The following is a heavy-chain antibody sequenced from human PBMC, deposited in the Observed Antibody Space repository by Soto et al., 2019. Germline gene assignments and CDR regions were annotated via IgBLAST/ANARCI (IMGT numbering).Heavy chain of an antibody. CDR1: GFTFSVSA. V-gene: IGHV3-23*05. Sequence: EVQLLESGGGLVQPGGSLRLSCAASGFTFSVSAMSWVRQAPGKGLEDVSSITSSGSEAFYGVSVRGRLSMSRDNSKKMVILEMNMVRLDDTAGACCDKEGSASGCYWASWGHGALVTGS. J-gene: IGHJ4*03. CDR3: DKEGSASGCYWAS. D-gene: IGHD6-19*01. CDR2: ITSSGSEA.